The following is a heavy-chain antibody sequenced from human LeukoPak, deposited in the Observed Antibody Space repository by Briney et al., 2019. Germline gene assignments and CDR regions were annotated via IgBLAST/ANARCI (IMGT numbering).Heavy chain of an antibody. CDR3: ARETRPSHFDY. D-gene: IGHD2-2*01. Sequence: GGSLGLSCAASGFTFSSYAMHWVRQAPGKGLEWVAVISYDGSNKYYADSVKGRFTISRDNSKNTLYLQMNSLRAEDTAVYYCARETRPSHFDYWGQGTLVTVSS. CDR1: GFTFSSYA. CDR2: ISYDGSNK. V-gene: IGHV3-30*04. J-gene: IGHJ4*02.